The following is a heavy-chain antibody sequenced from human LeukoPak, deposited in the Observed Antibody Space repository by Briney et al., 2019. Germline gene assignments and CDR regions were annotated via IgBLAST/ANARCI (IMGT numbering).Heavy chain of an antibody. CDR3: ARSRRPDYYGSGSYFYFDY. CDR2: INPSGGST. V-gene: IGHV1-46*01. D-gene: IGHD3-10*01. CDR1: GYTFTSYY. J-gene: IGHJ4*02. Sequence: ASVKVSCKASGYTFTSYYMHWVRQAPGQGLEWMGIINPSGGSTSYAQKFQGRVTMTRDTTTSTVYMELSSLRSEDTAVYYCARSRRPDYYGSGSYFYFDYWGQGTLVTVSS.